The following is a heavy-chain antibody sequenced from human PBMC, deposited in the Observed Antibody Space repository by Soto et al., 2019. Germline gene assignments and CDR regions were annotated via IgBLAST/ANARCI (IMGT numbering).Heavy chain of an antibody. CDR1: GYTFTSYG. D-gene: IGHD3-3*01. CDR2: ISAYNGNT. Sequence: WASVKVSCKASGYTFTSYGISWVRQAPGQGLEWMGWISAYNGNTNYAQKLQGRVTMTTDTSTSTAYMELRSLRSDDTAVYYCARTIFGVVIYYYYYGMDVWGQGTTVTVSS. V-gene: IGHV1-18*01. J-gene: IGHJ6*02. CDR3: ARTIFGVVIYYYYYGMDV.